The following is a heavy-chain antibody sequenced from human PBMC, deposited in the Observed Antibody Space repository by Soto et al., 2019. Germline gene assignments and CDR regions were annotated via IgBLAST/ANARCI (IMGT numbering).Heavy chain of an antibody. CDR2: IPSDGSNK. V-gene: IGHV3-30*18. CDR3: AKDFHPLQSSASFNWFDP. Sequence: QVQLVESGGGVVQPGRSLRLSCAASGFTFSTYGMFWVRQPPGKGLEWVAAIPSDGSNKYYADSVTGRFTISRDNSKNTIFLQMDSLRTEETAVYYCAKDFHPLQSSASFNWFDPWGQGTLVTVSS. D-gene: IGHD3-16*01. CDR1: GFTFSTYG. J-gene: IGHJ5*02.